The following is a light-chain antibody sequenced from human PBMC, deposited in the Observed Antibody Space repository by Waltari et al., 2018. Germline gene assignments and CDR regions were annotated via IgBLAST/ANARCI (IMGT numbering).Light chain of an antibody. J-gene: IGKJ1*01. V-gene: IGKV1-39*01. CDR1: QTISTY. Sequence: DIQMTQSPSSLSASVGDRVTITCRASQTISTYLNWYQQKPGRAPRLLIYAASSLQGGVPSRFSGSGSGPDFTLTVSSLQPEYFATYYCQQSHSAPWTFGQGTMVEIK. CDR3: QQSHSAPWT. CDR2: AAS.